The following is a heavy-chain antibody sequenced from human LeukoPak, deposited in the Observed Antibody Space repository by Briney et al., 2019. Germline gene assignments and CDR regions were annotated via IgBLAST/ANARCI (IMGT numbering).Heavy chain of an antibody. CDR2: IYYSGST. V-gene: IGHV4-59*01. CDR3: ARETVIYYGSGSYDWFDP. J-gene: IGHJ5*02. CDR1: GGSISSYY. Sequence: SETLSLTCTVSGGSISSYYWSWIRQPPGKGLEWIGYIYYSGSTNYNPSLKSRVTISVDTSKNQFYLKLSSVTAADTAVYYCARETVIYYGSGSYDWFDPWGQGTLVTVSS. D-gene: IGHD3-10*01.